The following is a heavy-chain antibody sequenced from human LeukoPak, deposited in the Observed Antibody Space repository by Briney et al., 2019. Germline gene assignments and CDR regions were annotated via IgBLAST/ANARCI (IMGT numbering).Heavy chain of an antibody. J-gene: IGHJ6*02. Sequence: GASVKVSCKPSGYTFTSHNFNWVRQAPGQGLEWMGWISAYNGNTNYAQKLQGRVTMTTDTSTSTAYMELRSLRSDDTAVYYCARDRPGYCSSTSCASPWWYYYYGMDVWGQGTTVTVSS. V-gene: IGHV1-18*01. CDR3: ARDRPGYCSSTSCASPWWYYYYGMDV. CDR1: GYTFTSHN. CDR2: ISAYNGNT. D-gene: IGHD2-2*01.